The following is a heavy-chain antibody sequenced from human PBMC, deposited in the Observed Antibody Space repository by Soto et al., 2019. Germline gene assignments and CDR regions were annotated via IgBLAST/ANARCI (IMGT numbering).Heavy chain of an antibody. Sequence: ASVKVSCKASGYTFTSYAMHWVRQAPGQRLEWMGWINAGNGNTKYSQKFQGRVTITRDTSASTAYMELSSPRSEDTAVYYCARVGRDSYYYYYGMDVWGQGXTVTVYS. V-gene: IGHV1-3*01. D-gene: IGHD2-15*01. CDR2: INAGNGNT. CDR3: ARVGRDSYYYYYGMDV. CDR1: GYTFTSYA. J-gene: IGHJ6*02.